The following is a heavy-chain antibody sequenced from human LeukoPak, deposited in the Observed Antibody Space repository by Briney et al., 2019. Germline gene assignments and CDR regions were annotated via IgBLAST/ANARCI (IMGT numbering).Heavy chain of an antibody. CDR3: ARLQSRYLGSVSDY. V-gene: IGHV3-66*04. D-gene: IGHD5/OR15-5a*01. CDR2: IYSGGST. CDR1: GFTVSSNY. Sequence: GGSLRLSCAASGFTVSSNYMSWVRQAPGKGLEWVSIIYSGGSTSYVDSVKGRFTISRDNSKNTLYLQMNSLRAEDTAVYYCARLQSRYLGSVSDYWGQGTLVTVSS. J-gene: IGHJ4*02.